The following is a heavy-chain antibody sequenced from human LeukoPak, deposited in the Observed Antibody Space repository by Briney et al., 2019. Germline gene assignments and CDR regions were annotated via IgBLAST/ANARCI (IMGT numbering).Heavy chain of an antibody. D-gene: IGHD5-18*01. CDR2: ISSSGSTI. Sequence: GGSLRLSCAASGFTFSDYYMSWIRQAPGKGLEWVAYISSSGSTIYYAASVKGRFTISRDNAKNSLYLQMNSLRVEDTAVYYCARDKYSYGLDYWGQGTLVTVSS. CDR3: ARDKYSYGLDY. V-gene: IGHV3-11*01. J-gene: IGHJ4*02. CDR1: GFTFSDYY.